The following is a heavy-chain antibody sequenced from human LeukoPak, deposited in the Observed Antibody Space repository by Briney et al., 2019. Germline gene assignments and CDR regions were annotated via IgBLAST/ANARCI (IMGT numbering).Heavy chain of an antibody. CDR3: AKDMWWFGELSNLDFDY. D-gene: IGHD3-10*01. V-gene: IGHV3-30*18. J-gene: IGHJ4*02. Sequence: PGGSLRLSCAASGFTFSSYGMHWVRQAPGKGLEWVAVISYDGSNKYYADSVKGRFTIFRDNSKNTLYLQMNSLRPEDTAVYYCAKDMWWFGELSNLDFDYWGQGTLVTVSS. CDR2: ISYDGSNK. CDR1: GFTFSSYG.